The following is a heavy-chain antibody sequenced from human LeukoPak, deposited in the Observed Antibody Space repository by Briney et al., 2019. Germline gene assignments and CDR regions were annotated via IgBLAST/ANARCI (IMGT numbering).Heavy chain of an antibody. CDR3: AKGGGGRLIYYYYMDV. V-gene: IGHV3-9*03. CDR1: GFTFYDYA. CDR2: ITWNSDNI. J-gene: IGHJ6*03. Sequence: SLRLSCAASGFTFYDYAMHWLRQAPGKGLEWVSGITWNSDNIEYADSGKGRFTISRDNAKNSLYLQMNSLRAEDMALYYCAKGGGGRLIYYYYMDVWGKGTTVTVSS. D-gene: IGHD3-16*01.